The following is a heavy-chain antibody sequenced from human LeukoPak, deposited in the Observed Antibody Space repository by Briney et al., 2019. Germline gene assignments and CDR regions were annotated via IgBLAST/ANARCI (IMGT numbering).Heavy chain of an antibody. CDR3: ARGLGDYYDTSDYYYAVPAH. J-gene: IGHJ4*02. D-gene: IGHD3-22*01. CDR1: GYTFTGNY. CDR2: INPNSGAT. V-gene: IGHV1-2*02. Sequence: ASVKVSRKASGYTFTGNYMHWVRQAPGQGLEWMGWINPNSGATNYAQKFQGRVTMTRDTSITTAYMELSSLRSEDTAVYYCARGLGDYYDTSDYYYAVPAHWGQGTLVTVSS.